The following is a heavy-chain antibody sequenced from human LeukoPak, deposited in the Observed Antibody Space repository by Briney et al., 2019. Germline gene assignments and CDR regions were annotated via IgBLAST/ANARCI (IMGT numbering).Heavy chain of an antibody. J-gene: IGHJ4*02. CDR3: ARDQVAAADY. Sequence: GGSLRLSCAASGFTFSSYEMNWVRQAPGKGLEWVANIKQEGSEKYYVDYVKGRFTISRDNANNSLYLQMNSLRAEDTAVYYCARDQVAAADYWGQGTLVSVSS. V-gene: IGHV3-7*01. CDR2: IKQEGSEK. CDR1: GFTFSSYE. D-gene: IGHD6-13*01.